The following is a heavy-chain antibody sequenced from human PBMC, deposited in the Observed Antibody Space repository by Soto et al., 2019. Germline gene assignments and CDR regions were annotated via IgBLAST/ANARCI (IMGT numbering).Heavy chain of an antibody. CDR1: GYSISSGYY. Sequence: KTSETLSLTCAVSGYSISSGYYWSWIRQPPGKGLEWIGSIYHSGSTYYNPSLKSRVTISVDTSKNQFSLKLSSVTAADTAVYYCARKGGNWNFNWFDPWGQGTLVTVSS. CDR2: IYHSGST. D-gene: IGHD1-7*01. J-gene: IGHJ5*02. V-gene: IGHV4-38-2*01. CDR3: ARKGGNWNFNWFDP.